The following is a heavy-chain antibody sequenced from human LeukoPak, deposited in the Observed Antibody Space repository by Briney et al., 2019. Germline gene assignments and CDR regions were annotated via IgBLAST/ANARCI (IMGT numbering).Heavy chain of an antibody. CDR1: GYTFISYG. CDR3: ARDTYITMVRGVTTWFDP. J-gene: IGHJ5*02. V-gene: IGHV1-18*01. D-gene: IGHD3-10*01. Sequence: GASVKVSCKASGYTFISYGISWVRQAPGQGLEWMGWISAYNGNTNYAPKIQGRVTMPTEPSTSTAPLELRSRRSDATAVYSRARDTYITMVRGVTTWFDPWGQGTLATVPS. CDR2: ISAYNGNT.